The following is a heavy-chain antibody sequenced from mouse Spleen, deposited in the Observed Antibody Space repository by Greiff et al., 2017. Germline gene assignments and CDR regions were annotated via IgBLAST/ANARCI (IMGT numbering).Heavy chain of an antibody. J-gene: IGHJ3*01. D-gene: IGHD2-4*01. V-gene: IGHV2-9-1*01. CDR3: ARNDYDGFPY. CDR1: GFSLTTYA. Sequence: QVQLQQSGHGLVAPSQSLSITCTVSGFSLTTYAITWVRQPPGKGLEWLGIIWTSGGTNYNSALKSRLSITKDNSKSQVFLKMNSLQTDDTARYYCARNDYDGFPYWGQGTLVTISA. CDR2: IWTSGGT.